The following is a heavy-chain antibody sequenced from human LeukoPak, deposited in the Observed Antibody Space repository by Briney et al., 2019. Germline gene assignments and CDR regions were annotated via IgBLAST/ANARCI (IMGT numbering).Heavy chain of an antibody. V-gene: IGHV3-15*01. D-gene: IGHD3-10*01. CDR3: TLIHDWGSRSYYLDY. Sequence: GGSLRLSCAASGFSISKDWMSWVRQAPGKGLEWVGRVKSRGAGETTDYAALVKGRFTISRDDSKNTLYLQMNSLKTEDTAVYYCTLIHDWGSRSYYLDYWGQGTLVTVSS. J-gene: IGHJ4*02. CDR1: GFSISKDW. CDR2: VKSRGAGETT.